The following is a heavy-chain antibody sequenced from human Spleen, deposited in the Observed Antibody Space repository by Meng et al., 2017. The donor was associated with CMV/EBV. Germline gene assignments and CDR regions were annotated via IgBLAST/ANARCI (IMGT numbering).Heavy chain of an antibody. CDR1: GFTFSSYS. CDR3: ARERTATTMTRGETGH. CDR2: INQDGREE. Sequence: GESLKISCAASGFTFSSYSMNWVRQAPGKGLEWVANINQDGREEVYVASVKGRFTISRDNPKNSLYLDMNSLRVEDSGRYYCARERTATTMTRGETGHWGQGTLVTVSS. V-gene: IGHV3-7*03. D-gene: IGHD4-17*01. J-gene: IGHJ4*02.